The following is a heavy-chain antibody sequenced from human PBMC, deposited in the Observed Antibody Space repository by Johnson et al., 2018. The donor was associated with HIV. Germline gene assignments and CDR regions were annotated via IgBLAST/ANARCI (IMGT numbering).Heavy chain of an antibody. D-gene: IGHD6-13*01. J-gene: IGHJ3*02. Sequence: QVQLVESGGGVVQPGRSLRLSCAASGLTFSSYAMHWVRQAPGKGLEWVAVISYDGSNKYYADSVKGRFTISRDNAKNSLYLQMNSLRAEDTAVYYCAKDIGSGYSKGGTRDSWGQGTMVTVSS. CDR2: ISYDGSNK. CDR1: GLTFSSYA. CDR3: AKDIGSGYSKGGTRDS. V-gene: IGHV3-30*04.